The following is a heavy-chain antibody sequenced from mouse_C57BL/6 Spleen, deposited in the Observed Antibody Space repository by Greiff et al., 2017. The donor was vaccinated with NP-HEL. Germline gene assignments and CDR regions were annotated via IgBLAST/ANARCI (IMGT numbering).Heavy chain of an antibody. CDR1: GFTFSDYG. Sequence: EVKLVESGGGLVKPGGSLKLSCAASGFTFSDYGMHWVRQAPEKGLEWVAYISSGSSTIYYADTVKGRFTISRDNAKNTLFLQMTSLRSEDTAMYYCAREGDDGYYVGYFDVWGTGTTVTVSS. CDR2: ISSGSSTI. CDR3: AREGDDGYYVGYFDV. D-gene: IGHD2-3*01. V-gene: IGHV5-17*01. J-gene: IGHJ1*03.